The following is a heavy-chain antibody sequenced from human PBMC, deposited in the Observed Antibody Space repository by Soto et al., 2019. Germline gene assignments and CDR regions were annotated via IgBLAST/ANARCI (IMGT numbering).Heavy chain of an antibody. CDR1: GFTFSSYG. J-gene: IGHJ3*02. CDR2: IWYDGSNK. D-gene: IGHD2-8*01. CDR3: ARDPYCTNGVCYHDAFDI. V-gene: IGHV3-33*01. Sequence: GGSLRLSCAASGFTFSSYGMHWVRQAPGKGLEWVAVIWYDGSNKYYADSVKGRFTISRDNSKNTLYLQMNSLIAEDTAVYYCARDPYCTNGVCYHDAFDIWGQGTMVTVSS.